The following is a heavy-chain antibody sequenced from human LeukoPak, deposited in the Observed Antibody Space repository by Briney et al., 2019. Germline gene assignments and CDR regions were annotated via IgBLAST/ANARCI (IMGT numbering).Heavy chain of an antibody. V-gene: IGHV1-18*04. D-gene: IGHD6-19*01. CDR2: ISAYNGNT. CDR1: GYTFTGYY. J-gene: IGHJ5*02. CDR3: ATTGYSSGWDQNWFDP. Sequence: GASVKVSCKASGYTFTGYYMHWVRQAPGQGLEWMGWISAYNGNTNYAQKLQGRVTMTTDTSTSTAYMELRSLRSDDTAVYYCATTGYSSGWDQNWFDPWGQGTLVTVSS.